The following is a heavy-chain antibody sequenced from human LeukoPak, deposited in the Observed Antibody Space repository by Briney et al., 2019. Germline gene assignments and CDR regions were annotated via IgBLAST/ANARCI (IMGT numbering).Heavy chain of an antibody. D-gene: IGHD5-18*01. CDR2: ISDRGDST. Sequence: GGSLRLSCAASGFTFSSYAMTWVRPAPEKGLEWVSGISDRGDSTYYADSVKGRFTISRDNSKNTLYLQMNSLRAEDTAVYYCAKKEDATMVHYYFDYWGQGTLVTVSS. CDR3: AKKEDATMVHYYFDY. V-gene: IGHV3-23*01. CDR1: GFTFSSYA. J-gene: IGHJ4*02.